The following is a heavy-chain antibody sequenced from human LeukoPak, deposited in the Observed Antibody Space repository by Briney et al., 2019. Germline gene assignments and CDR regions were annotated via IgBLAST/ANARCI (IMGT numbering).Heavy chain of an antibody. D-gene: IGHD3-22*01. Sequence: PSETLSLTCAVYGGSFSGYYWSWLRQPPGKGLEWIGESNHSGSTNYNPSLKSRVTISVDTSKNQFSLKLSSVTAADTAVYYCARGTRGYYDSSGYYYGYWGQGTLVTVSS. CDR1: GGSFSGYY. CDR3: ARGTRGYYDSSGYYYGY. CDR2: SNHSGST. V-gene: IGHV4-34*01. J-gene: IGHJ4*02.